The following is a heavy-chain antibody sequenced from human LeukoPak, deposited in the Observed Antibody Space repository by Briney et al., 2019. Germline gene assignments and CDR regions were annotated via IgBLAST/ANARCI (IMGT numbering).Heavy chain of an antibody. Sequence: GGSLRLSCAASGFTFRTSGMNWVRQAPGKGLEWGANIKQDGSEKYYVDSVKGRFTISRDNAKNSLYLQMNSLRAEDTAVYYCARDKIVGATYFDYWGQGTLVTVSS. CDR3: ARDKIVGATYFDY. V-gene: IGHV3-7*01. CDR1: GFTFRTSG. J-gene: IGHJ4*02. CDR2: IKQDGSEK. D-gene: IGHD1-26*01.